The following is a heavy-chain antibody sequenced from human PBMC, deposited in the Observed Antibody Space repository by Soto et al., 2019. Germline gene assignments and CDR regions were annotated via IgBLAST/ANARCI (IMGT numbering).Heavy chain of an antibody. D-gene: IGHD1-20*01. V-gene: IGHV4-30-4*01. Sequence: LSLTCTVSGGSISSNDYYWSWIRQPPGKGLEWIGYIYYSGSTYYNPSLKSRVTISADTSKTQFSLKLTSVTAADTAVYYCARGRYNWNQGAFDIWGQGAVVTVSS. CDR2: IYYSGST. CDR1: GGSISSNDYY. J-gene: IGHJ3*02. CDR3: ARGRYNWNQGAFDI.